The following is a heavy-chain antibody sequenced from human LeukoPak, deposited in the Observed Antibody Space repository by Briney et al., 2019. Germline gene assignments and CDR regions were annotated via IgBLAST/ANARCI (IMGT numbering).Heavy chain of an antibody. Sequence: SETLSLTCAVYGGSFSGYYWSWIRQPPGKGLEWIGEINHSGSTNYNPSLKSRVTISVDTSKNQFSPKLSSVTAADTAVYYCARARCSGGSCYLRNYYGMDVWGQGTTVTVSS. D-gene: IGHD2-15*01. V-gene: IGHV4-34*01. J-gene: IGHJ6*02. CDR2: INHSGST. CDR1: GGSFSGYY. CDR3: ARARCSGGSCYLRNYYGMDV.